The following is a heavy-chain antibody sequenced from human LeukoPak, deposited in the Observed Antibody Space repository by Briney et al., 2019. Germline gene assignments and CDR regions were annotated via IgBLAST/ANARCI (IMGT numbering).Heavy chain of an antibody. V-gene: IGHV4-30-4*08. Sequence: PSETLSLTCAVYGGSFSGYYWSWIRQPPGKGLEWIGYIYYSGSTYYNPSLKSRVTISVDTSKNQFSLKLSSVTAADTAVYYCARGGATIVDYYYYMDVWGKGTTVTVSS. CDR2: IYYSGST. D-gene: IGHD5-12*01. CDR3: ARGGATIVDYYYYMDV. J-gene: IGHJ6*03. CDR1: GGSFSGYY.